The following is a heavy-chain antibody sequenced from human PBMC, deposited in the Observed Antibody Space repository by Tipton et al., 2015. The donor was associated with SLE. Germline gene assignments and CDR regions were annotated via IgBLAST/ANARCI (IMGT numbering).Heavy chain of an antibody. V-gene: IGHV3-30*04. CDR2: ISYDGDVK. Sequence: SLRLSCTASGFTLSNYAMHWVRLTPGKGLEWLAVISYDGDVKYYADSVRGRFTSSRDNSKNTVFLQMSSLRAEDTAVYHCARDRGWRGDRGDYFDYWGQGTLVTVSS. CDR1: GFTLSNYA. CDR3: ARDRGWRGDRGDYFDY. J-gene: IGHJ4*02. D-gene: IGHD3-10*01.